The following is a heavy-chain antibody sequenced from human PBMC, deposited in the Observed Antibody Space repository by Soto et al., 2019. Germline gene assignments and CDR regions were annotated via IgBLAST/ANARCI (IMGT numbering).Heavy chain of an antibody. D-gene: IGHD3-22*01. CDR1: GGSISSGDYY. J-gene: IGHJ1*01. V-gene: IGHV4-30-4*01. CDR3: ARGRGYDDRSGYYYYGRYFQH. CDR2: IYYSGST. Sequence: QVQLQESVPGLVKPSQTLSLTCTVSGGSISSGDYYWSWIRQPPGKGLQWIGYIYYSGSTYYNPFLRSRVTISVDTCTNQFSLKLSSVTAADTAVYYCARGRGYDDRSGYYYYGRYFQHWGQGTLVTVSS.